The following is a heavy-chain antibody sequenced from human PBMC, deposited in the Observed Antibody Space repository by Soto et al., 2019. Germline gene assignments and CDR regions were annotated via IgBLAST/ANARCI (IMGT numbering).Heavy chain of an antibody. CDR2: ISGSGSST. D-gene: IGHD1-26*01. J-gene: IGHJ6*02. CDR1: RFTFTNYA. Sequence: EVQLLESGGGLVQPGGSLRLYCAASRFTFTNYAMSWVRQAPGKGLEWVSAISGSGSSTYYADSVKGRFTISRDNSENTLFLQMNSLRSEDTAVYYCAYFTALNYYYGMDVWGQGTTVTVSS. V-gene: IGHV3-23*01. CDR3: AYFTALNYYYGMDV.